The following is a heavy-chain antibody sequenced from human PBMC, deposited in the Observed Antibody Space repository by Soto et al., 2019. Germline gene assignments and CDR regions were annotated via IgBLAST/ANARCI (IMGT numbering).Heavy chain of an antibody. Sequence: SETLSLTCTVSGGSISYYYRSWIRQPPGKGLEWIGYIYYSGSTNYNPSLKSRVAISVDTSKNQFSLKLSSVTAADTAVHYCARDVGSGTSYFDYWGQGTLVTVS. CDR2: IYYSGST. J-gene: IGHJ4*02. CDR3: ARDVGSGTSYFDY. V-gene: IGHV4-59*01. CDR1: GGSISYYY. D-gene: IGHD3-10*01.